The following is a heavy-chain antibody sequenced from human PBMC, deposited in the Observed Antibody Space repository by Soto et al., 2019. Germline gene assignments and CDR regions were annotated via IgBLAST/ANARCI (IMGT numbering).Heavy chain of an antibody. V-gene: IGHV4-59*12. CDR1: GGSISSYY. CDR2: IYYSGST. CDR3: AREARNDYGDFDAFDI. D-gene: IGHD4-17*01. J-gene: IGHJ3*02. Sequence: TLSLTCTVSGGSISSYYWSWIRQPPGKGLEWIGYIYYSGSTNYNPSLKSRVTISVDTSKNQFSLKLSSVTAADTAVYYCAREARNDYGDFDAFDIWGQGTMVTVSS.